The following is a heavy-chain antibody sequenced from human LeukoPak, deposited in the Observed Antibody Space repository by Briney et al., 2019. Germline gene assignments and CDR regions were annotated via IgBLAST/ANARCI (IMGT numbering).Heavy chain of an antibody. J-gene: IGHJ6*03. Sequence: GGSLRLSCAASGCTFCSYAMTWVRQAPREGLEGVSSFSFNGESTYYADSAKGRFTISRDDSKNTLYLKMNSLRAEDTAVYYSAKGGYSNGRYYYYYMDVWGQGTTVTVSS. V-gene: IGHV3-23*01. CDR2: FSFNGEST. CDR1: GCTFCSYA. D-gene: IGHD4-11*01. CDR3: AKGGYSNGRYYYYYMDV.